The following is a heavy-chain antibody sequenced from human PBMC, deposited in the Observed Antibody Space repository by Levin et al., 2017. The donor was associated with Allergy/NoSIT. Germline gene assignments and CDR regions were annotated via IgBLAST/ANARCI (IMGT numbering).Heavy chain of an antibody. J-gene: IGHJ4*02. CDR1: GFTFSSFS. CDR2: ISGSTRNI. D-gene: IGHD2-15*01. CDR3: ARDRGWSFDY. Sequence: GGSQRLSCAASGFTFSSFSMNWIRQAPGKGLEWVSYISGSTRNIYYADSVKGRFTISRDNAKNSLYLQMNSLRDEDTAVYYCARDRGWSFDYWGQGTLVTVSS. V-gene: IGHV3-48*02.